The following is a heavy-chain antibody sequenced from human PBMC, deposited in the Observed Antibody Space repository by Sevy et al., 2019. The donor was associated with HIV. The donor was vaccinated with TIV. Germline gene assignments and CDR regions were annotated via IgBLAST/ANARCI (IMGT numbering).Heavy chain of an antibody. CDR3: AVPKVTGTTTMLDY. D-gene: IGHD1-7*01. CDR2: MGGTTSTI. J-gene: IGHJ4*02. V-gene: IGHV3-48*02. Sequence: GGSLRLSCAASGFSFSTSGMNWVRQAPGKGLEWVSYMGGTTSTIYYADSVKGRFTISRDNARNSLYLQMNSLRDEDTAVYYCAVPKVTGTTTMLDYWGQGTLVTVSS. CDR1: GFSFSTSG.